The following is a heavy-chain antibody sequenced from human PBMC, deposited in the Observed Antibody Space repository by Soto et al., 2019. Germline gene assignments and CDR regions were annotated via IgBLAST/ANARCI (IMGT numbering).Heavy chain of an antibody. CDR1: GVSISSGGYY. D-gene: IGHD1-26*01. CDR3: ARGGGSYCPHPSTFAY. J-gene: IGHJ4*02. Sequence: SETLSLTCTVSGVSISSGGYYWSWIRQHPGKGLEWIGYIYYSGSTYYNPSLKSRVTISVDTSKNQFSLKLSSVTAADTAVYYCARGGGSYCPHPSTFAYWGQGTLVTVSS. V-gene: IGHV4-31*03. CDR2: IYYSGST.